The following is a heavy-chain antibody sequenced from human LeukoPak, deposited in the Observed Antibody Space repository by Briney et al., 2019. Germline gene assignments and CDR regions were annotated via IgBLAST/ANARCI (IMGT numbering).Heavy chain of an antibody. CDR2: ISGSGGST. V-gene: IGHV3-23*01. Sequence: GGSLRLSCAASGFTFSSYAMSWVRQAPGKGVEWVSAISGSGGSTYYADSVKGRFTISRDNSKNTLYLQMNSLRAEDTAVYYCAKDSLEYYYDSSGYYPTDYWGQGTLVTVSS. CDR3: AKDSLEYYYDSSGYYPTDY. D-gene: IGHD3-22*01. CDR1: GFTFSSYA. J-gene: IGHJ4*02.